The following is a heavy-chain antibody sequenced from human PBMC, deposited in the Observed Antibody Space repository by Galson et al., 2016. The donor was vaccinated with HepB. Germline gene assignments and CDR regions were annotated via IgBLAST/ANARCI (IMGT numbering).Heavy chain of an antibody. V-gene: IGHV1-69*13. CDR1: GGTFSRYG. D-gene: IGHD3-3*01. J-gene: IGHJ3*02. CDR2: IIPNFGTV. CDR3: ARGGRVGKQYYDFWGGSFDAFDI. Sequence: SVKVSCKASGGTFSRYGLNWMRQAPGQGLEWMGGIIPNFGTVDYAQKFQGRITITADESTGTAYMDLSSLRSEDTALYYCARGGRVGKQYYDFWGGSFDAFDIWGQGTMVTVSA.